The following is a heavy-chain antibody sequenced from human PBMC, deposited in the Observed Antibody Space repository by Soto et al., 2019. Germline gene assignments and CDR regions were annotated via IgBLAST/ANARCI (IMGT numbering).Heavy chain of an antibody. CDR2: ISSSSSYI. D-gene: IGHD2-2*01. CDR1: GFTFSSYS. Sequence: SGGSLRLSCAASGFTFSSYSMNWVRQAPGKGLEWVSSISSSSSYIYYADSVKGRFTISRDNAKNSLYLQMNSLRAEDTAVYYCARTAPHCSSTSCSARGYWGQGTLVTVSS. J-gene: IGHJ4*02. CDR3: ARTAPHCSSTSCSARGY. V-gene: IGHV3-21*01.